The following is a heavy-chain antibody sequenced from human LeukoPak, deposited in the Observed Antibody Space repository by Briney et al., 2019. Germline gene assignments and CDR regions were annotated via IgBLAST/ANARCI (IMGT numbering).Heavy chain of an antibody. V-gene: IGHV3-7*01. Sequence: GGSLRLSCAASGFTFSSYWMSWVRQAPGKGLEWVANIKQDGSEKYYVDSVKGRFTISRDNAKNSLYLQMNSLRAEDTAVYYCARGGPYDSSGYYYYPSTHWGQGTLVTVSS. D-gene: IGHD3-22*01. J-gene: IGHJ4*02. CDR1: GFTFSSYW. CDR3: ARGGPYDSSGYYYYPSTH. CDR2: IKQDGSEK.